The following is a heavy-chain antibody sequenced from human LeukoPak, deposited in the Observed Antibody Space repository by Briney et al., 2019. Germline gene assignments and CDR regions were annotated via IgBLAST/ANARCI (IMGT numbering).Heavy chain of an antibody. J-gene: IGHJ6*03. CDR3: AREALIEGFYYYMDV. D-gene: IGHD3-22*01. Sequence: SETLSLTCTVSGDSISSYYWSWIRQPAGQGLEWIGRFYTSGSTNYNPSLKSRVSMSLDTSKNQFSLKLNSVTAADTAVYYCAREALIEGFYYYMDVWGKGTTVTVSS. CDR2: FYTSGST. CDR1: GDSISSYY. V-gene: IGHV4-4*07.